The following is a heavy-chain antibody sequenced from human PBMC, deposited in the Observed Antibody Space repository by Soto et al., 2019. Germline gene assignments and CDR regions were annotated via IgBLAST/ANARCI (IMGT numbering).Heavy chain of an antibody. CDR2: IYYSGST. J-gene: IGHJ3*02. CDR1: GGSISSSSYY. D-gene: IGHD2-8*01. CDR3: ARLDGYCTNGVCYGAFDI. Sequence: QLQLQESGPGLVKPSETLSLTCTVSGGSISSSSYYWGWIRQPPGKGLEWIGSIYYSGSTYYNPSLKSRVTISVDTSKNQFSLKLSSVTAADTAVYYCARLDGYCTNGVCYGAFDIWGQGTMVTVSS. V-gene: IGHV4-39*01.